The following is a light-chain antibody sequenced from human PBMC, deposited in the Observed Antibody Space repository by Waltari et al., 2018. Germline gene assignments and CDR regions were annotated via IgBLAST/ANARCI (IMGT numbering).Light chain of an antibody. CDR3: QQYRNLWT. CDR1: QSLSTW. CDR2: KAS. V-gene: IGKV1-5*03. Sequence: DIQMTQSPSTLSASVGDSVTITCRASQSLSTWLAWYQQKPGKAPKVLIYKASTLESGVPSRFSGSGSGTEFTLTISSLQPDDFATYYCQQYRNLWTFGQGTKVEIK. J-gene: IGKJ1*01.